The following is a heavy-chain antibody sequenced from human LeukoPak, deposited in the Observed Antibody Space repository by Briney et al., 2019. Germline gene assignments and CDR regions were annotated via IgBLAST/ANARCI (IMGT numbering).Heavy chain of an antibody. V-gene: IGHV3-74*01. CDR1: GFTFSSHW. Sequence: GGSLRLSCAASGFTFSSHWMHWVRQAPGKGLVWVSRINSDGSITSYADSVKGRFTISRENAKDTLYLQMNSLRAEDAAVYYCASPMWDTAIHDYWGQGTLVTVSS. D-gene: IGHD5-18*01. J-gene: IGHJ4*02. CDR3: ASPMWDTAIHDY. CDR2: INSDGSIT.